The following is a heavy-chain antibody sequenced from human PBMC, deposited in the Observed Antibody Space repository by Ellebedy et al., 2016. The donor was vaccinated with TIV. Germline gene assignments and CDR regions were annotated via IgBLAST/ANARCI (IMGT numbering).Heavy chain of an antibody. CDR1: GFTFSSYA. Sequence: GESLKISXAASGFTFSSYAMHWVRQAPGKGLEWVAVISYDGSNKYYADSVKGRFTISRDNSKNTLYLQMNSLRAEDTAVYYCARDRNSGAYWGQGTLVTVSS. D-gene: IGHD1-7*01. CDR3: ARDRNSGAY. CDR2: ISYDGSNK. J-gene: IGHJ4*02. V-gene: IGHV3-30*04.